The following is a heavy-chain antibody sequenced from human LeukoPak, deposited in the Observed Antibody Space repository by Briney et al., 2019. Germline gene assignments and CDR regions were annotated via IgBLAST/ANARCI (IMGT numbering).Heavy chain of an antibody. CDR2: IRAYNGHT. Sequence: GASVKVSCKASGYTFTSYGINWVRQAPGQGLEWMGWIRAYNGHTNYAQKLQGRVTMTTDTSTSTAYMDLRSLRSDDTAVYYYASGLRWYSGGFDYWGQGTLVTVSS. J-gene: IGHJ4*02. CDR1: GYTFTSYG. V-gene: IGHV1-18*01. D-gene: IGHD4-23*01. CDR3: ASGLRWYSGGFDY.